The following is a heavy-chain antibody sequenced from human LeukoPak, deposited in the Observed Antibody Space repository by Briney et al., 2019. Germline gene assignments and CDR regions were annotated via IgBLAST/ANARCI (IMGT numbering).Heavy chain of an antibody. Sequence: PGGSLRLSGAASGFSFSSYAMSWVRQAPGKGLVWVSGISSSGGSPYYADSVQGRFPISRDNSKNTLFLQMTGLRAEDTAVYYCADLGTTYYYDSSTFGGQGTLVAVSS. J-gene: IGHJ4*02. CDR2: ISSSGGSP. D-gene: IGHD3-22*01. V-gene: IGHV3-23*01. CDR3: ADLGTTYYYDSSTF. CDR1: GFSFSSYA.